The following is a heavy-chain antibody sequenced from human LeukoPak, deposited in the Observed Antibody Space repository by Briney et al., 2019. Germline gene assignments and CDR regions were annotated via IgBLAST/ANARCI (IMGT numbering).Heavy chain of an antibody. D-gene: IGHD4-17*01. Sequence: GGSLRLSCAASGFTFSSYAMSWVRQAPGKGLDWVSAISGSGGSTYYADSVKGRFTISRDNSKNTLYLQMNSLRAEDTAVYYCAKAESNYGDYVPWDYWGQGTLVTVSS. CDR1: GFTFSSYA. CDR3: AKAESNYGDYVPWDY. J-gene: IGHJ4*02. CDR2: ISGSGGST. V-gene: IGHV3-23*01.